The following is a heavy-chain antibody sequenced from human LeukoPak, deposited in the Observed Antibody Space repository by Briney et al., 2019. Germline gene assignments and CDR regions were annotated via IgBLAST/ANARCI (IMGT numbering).Heavy chain of an antibody. D-gene: IGHD6-19*01. CDR1: GYTFTSYG. V-gene: IGHV1-18*01. J-gene: IGHJ3*02. Sequence: ASVKVSCKTSGYTFTSYGISRVRQAPGQGLEWMGWISAYNGNTNYAQKVQGRVTMTTDTSTSTAYMELRSLRSDDTAVYYCARGLQENLAWLTAFSAFDIWGQGTMVTVSS. CDR3: ARGLQENLAWLTAFSAFDI. CDR2: ISAYNGNT.